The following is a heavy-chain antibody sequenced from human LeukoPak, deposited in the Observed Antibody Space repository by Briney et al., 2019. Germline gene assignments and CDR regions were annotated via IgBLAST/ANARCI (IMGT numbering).Heavy chain of an antibody. Sequence: NPSETLSRTCAIYGGSFSGYYWSWIRQPPGKGLESIGEINHSGSTNYNPSLKSRVTISVDTSKNQFSLKLSSVTAADTAVYYCALIGNYYDSSGWIEPYYFDYWGQGTLVTVSS. CDR2: INHSGST. CDR3: ALIGNYYDSSGWIEPYYFDY. D-gene: IGHD3-22*01. J-gene: IGHJ4*02. CDR1: GGSFSGYY. V-gene: IGHV4-34*01.